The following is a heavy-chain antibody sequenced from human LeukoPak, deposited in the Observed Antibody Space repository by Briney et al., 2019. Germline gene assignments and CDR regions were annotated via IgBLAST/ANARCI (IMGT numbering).Heavy chain of an antibody. J-gene: IGHJ6*03. D-gene: IGHD6-13*01. Sequence: PGRSLRLSCAASGFTFSSYGMHWVRQAPGKGLEWVAVISYDGSNKYYADSVKGRFTISRDNSKNTLYLQMNSLRAEDTAVYYCAKEDQQLVQGSSYYYYYYMDVWGKGTTVTVSS. CDR3: AKEDQQLVQGSSYYYYYYMDV. CDR2: ISYDGSNK. V-gene: IGHV3-30*18. CDR1: GFTFSSYG.